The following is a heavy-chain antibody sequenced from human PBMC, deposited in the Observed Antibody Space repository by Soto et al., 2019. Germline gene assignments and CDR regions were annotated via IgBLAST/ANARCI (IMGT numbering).Heavy chain of an antibody. Sequence: ASVKVSCKVSGYTLTELSMHWVRQAPGKGLEWMGGFDPEDGETIYAQKFQGRVTMTEDTSTDTAYMELSSLRSEDTAVYYCATAGGLRFLEWLPPPQGVWLDPWGQGTLVTVSS. CDR1: GYTLTELS. CDR2: FDPEDGET. V-gene: IGHV1-24*01. CDR3: ATAGGLRFLEWLPPPQGVWLDP. J-gene: IGHJ5*02. D-gene: IGHD3-3*01.